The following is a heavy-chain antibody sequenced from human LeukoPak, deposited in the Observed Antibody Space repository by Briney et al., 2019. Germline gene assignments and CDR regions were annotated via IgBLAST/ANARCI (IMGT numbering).Heavy chain of an antibody. Sequence: GGSLRLSCVASGFTFNSYWMSWVRQAPGKGLEWVANIKQDGSEKYYVDSVKGRFTISRDNAENSLFLQMNNLRAEDTAIYYCVNYDTTTGQSDYWGQGTLVTVSS. CDR2: IKQDGSEK. D-gene: IGHD1-26*01. V-gene: IGHV3-7*01. J-gene: IGHJ4*02. CDR1: GFTFNSYW. CDR3: VNYDTTTGQSDY.